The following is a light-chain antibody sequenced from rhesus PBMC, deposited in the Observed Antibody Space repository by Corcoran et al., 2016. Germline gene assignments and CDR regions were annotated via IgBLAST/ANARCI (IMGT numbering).Light chain of an antibody. CDR2: KAS. CDR3: LQYSSSPWT. J-gene: IGKJ1*01. V-gene: IGKV1-22*01. CDR1: QGISSW. Sequence: DIQMTQSPSSLSASVGDKVTITCRASQGISSWVAWYQQKPGKAPKLLIYKASSLQSGVPSRFSGSGSGTDFTLTISSLQPEDVATYYCLQYSSSPWTFGQGTKVEIK.